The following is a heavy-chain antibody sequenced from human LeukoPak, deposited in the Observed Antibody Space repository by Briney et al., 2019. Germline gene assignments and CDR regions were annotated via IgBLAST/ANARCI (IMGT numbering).Heavy chain of an antibody. D-gene: IGHD3-3*01. CDR1: GGSISSSNW. J-gene: IGHJ6*03. V-gene: IGHV4-4*02. CDR2: IYHSGST. CDR3: AREEYDFWSGYYYYYMDV. Sequence: SGTLSLTCAVSGGSISSSNWWSWVRQPPGKGLEWIGEIYHSGSTNYNPSLKSRVTISVDKSKNQFSLKLSSVTAADTAVYYCAREEYDFWSGYYYYYMDVWGKGTTVTVSS.